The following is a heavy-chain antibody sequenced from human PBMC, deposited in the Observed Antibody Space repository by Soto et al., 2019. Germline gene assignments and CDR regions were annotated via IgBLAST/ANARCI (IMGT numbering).Heavy chain of an antibody. J-gene: IGHJ6*02. D-gene: IGHD6-13*01. Sequence: QVQLVQSGAEVKKPGSSVKVSCKASGCTFSSYAISWVRQAPGQWLEWMGGLLPIFGTANYAQKFQGRVTITADESMCTAYMARSSLRSEDTAVDYCASGASSSWYMHGMDVWGQGTTVTVSS. V-gene: IGHV1-69*01. CDR3: ASGASSSWYMHGMDV. CDR2: LLPIFGTA. CDR1: GCTFSSYA.